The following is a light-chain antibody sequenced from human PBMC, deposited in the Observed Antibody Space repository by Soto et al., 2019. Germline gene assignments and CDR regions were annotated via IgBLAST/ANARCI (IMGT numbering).Light chain of an antibody. CDR2: QAS. Sequence: DIQMTHSPSTLSASVVYIVTITCRTSQSISSWLAWYQQKPGKAPKLLIHQASSLASGVPSRFSGSGSGTDFTLTISSLQPEDFATYYCQKSYSTLPNFGQGTRLEIK. V-gene: IGKV1-5*03. CDR3: QKSYSTLPN. CDR1: QSISSW. J-gene: IGKJ5*01.